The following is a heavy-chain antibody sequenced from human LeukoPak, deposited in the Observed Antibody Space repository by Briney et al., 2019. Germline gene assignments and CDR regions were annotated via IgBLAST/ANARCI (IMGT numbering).Heavy chain of an antibody. J-gene: IGHJ2*01. V-gene: IGHV4-61*01. CDR2: IYYSGST. CDR3: ARDHKPRAVAGTGYFDL. Sequence: KASETLSLTCTVSGGSVSSGSYYWSWIRQPPGKGLEWIGYIYYSGSTNYNPSLKSRVTISVDTSKNQFSLKLSSVTAADTAVYYCARDHKPRAVAGTGYFDLWGHGTLVTVSS. D-gene: IGHD6-19*01. CDR1: GGSVSSGSYY.